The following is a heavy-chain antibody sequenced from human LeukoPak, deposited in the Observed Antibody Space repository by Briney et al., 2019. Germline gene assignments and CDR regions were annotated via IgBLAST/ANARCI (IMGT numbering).Heavy chain of an antibody. D-gene: IGHD2-15*01. Sequence: SETLSLTCAVYGGSFSGYYWSWIRQPPGKGLEWIGEINHSGSTNYNPSLKSRVTISVDTSKNQFSLKLSSVTAADTAVYYCARGGIGKVVVAATRGTYYYYYGMDVWGQGTTVTVSS. CDR1: GGSFSGYY. V-gene: IGHV4-34*01. CDR3: ARGGIGKVVVAATRGTYYYYYGMDV. J-gene: IGHJ6*02. CDR2: INHSGST.